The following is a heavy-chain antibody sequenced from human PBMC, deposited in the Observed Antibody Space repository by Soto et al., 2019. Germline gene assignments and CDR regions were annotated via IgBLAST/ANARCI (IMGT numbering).Heavy chain of an antibody. J-gene: IGHJ6*02. CDR3: ARDQTTVRGGYYYYGMDV. CDR1: GFTFSSHA. Sequence: GGSLRLSCAASGFTFSSHAMYWVRRAPGKGLEWVAVISKDGSNKYYADSVKDRFTISRDNSKDTLYLQMNSLRAEDTAVYYCARDQTTVRGGYYYYGMDVWGRGTTVTVSS. V-gene: IGHV3-30-3*01. CDR2: ISKDGSNK. D-gene: IGHD4-17*01.